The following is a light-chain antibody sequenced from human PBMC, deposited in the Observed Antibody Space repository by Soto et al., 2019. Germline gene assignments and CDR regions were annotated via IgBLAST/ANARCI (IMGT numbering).Light chain of an antibody. J-gene: IGLJ3*02. V-gene: IGLV2-14*01. CDR1: SNDVGGYNY. Sequence: QSALTQPASVSGSPGQSITISCTGTSNDVGGYNYVSWYQQHPGKAPQLIIYEVSNRPSGVSHRFSGSKSGDTASLTISGLQDEDGADYYCSSYTAFSTWVFGGGTKVTVL. CDR3: SSYTAFSTWV. CDR2: EVS.